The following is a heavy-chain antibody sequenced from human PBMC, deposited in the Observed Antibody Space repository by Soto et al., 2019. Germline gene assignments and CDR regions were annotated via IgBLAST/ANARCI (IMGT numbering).Heavy chain of an antibody. J-gene: IGHJ5*02. CDR1: GGSFSGYY. Sequence: SETLSLTCAVYGGSFSGYYWSWIRQPPGKGLEWIGEINHSGSTNYNPSLKSRVTISVDTSKNQFSLKLSSVTAADTAVYYCARGCSSGYNWFDPWGQGTLVTVSS. CDR3: ARGCSSGYNWFDP. CDR2: INHSGST. V-gene: IGHV4-34*01. D-gene: IGHD3-22*01.